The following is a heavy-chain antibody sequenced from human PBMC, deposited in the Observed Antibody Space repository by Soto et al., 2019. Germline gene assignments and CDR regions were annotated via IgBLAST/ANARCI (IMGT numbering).Heavy chain of an antibody. V-gene: IGHV1-69*13. J-gene: IGHJ4*02. Sequence: SVKVSCKASGGTFSSYAISWVRQAPGQGLEWMGGIIPIFGTANYAQKFQGRVTITADESTSTAYMELSSLRSEDTAVYYCARDRDYYDSSGYFDYWGQGTLVTGSS. CDR3: ARDRDYYDSSGYFDY. CDR1: GGTFSSYA. CDR2: IIPIFGTA. D-gene: IGHD3-22*01.